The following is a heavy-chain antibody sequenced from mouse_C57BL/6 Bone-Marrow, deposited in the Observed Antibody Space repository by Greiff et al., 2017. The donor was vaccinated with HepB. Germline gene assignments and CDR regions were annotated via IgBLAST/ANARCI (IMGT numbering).Heavy chain of an antibody. Sequence: QVTLKESGPGILQPSQPLSLTCSFSGFSLSTFGMGVGWIRQPSGKGLEWLAHIWWDDDKYYNPTLKSRLTISKDTSKNQVFLKIANVDTANTTTYYCARIAFLILRYFDVWGTGTTVTVSS. D-gene: IGHD1-1*01. CDR1: GFSLSTFGMG. V-gene: IGHV8-8*01. CDR3: ARIAFLILRYFDV. CDR2: IWWDDDK. J-gene: IGHJ1*03.